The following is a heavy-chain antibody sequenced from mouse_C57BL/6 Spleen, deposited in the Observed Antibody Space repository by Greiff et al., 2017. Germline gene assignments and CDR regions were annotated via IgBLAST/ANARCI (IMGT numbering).Heavy chain of an antibody. CDR1: GFNIKDDY. V-gene: IGHV14-4*01. CDR3: TRLNDGSSYRFAY. D-gene: IGHD1-1*01. Sequence: EVQLQQSGAELVRPGASVKLSCTASGFNIKDDYMHWVKQRPEQGLEWIGWIDPENGDTEYASKFQGKATITADTSSNTAYLQLSSLTSEDTAVYYWTRLNDGSSYRFAYWGQGTLVTVSA. J-gene: IGHJ3*01. CDR2: IDPENGDT.